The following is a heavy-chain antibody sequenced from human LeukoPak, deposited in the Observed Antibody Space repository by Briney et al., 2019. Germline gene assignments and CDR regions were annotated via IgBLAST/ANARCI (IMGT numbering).Heavy chain of an antibody. D-gene: IGHD2-15*01. CDR2: IYYSGNT. Sequence: PSETLSLTCTVSGGTISSSSYYWGWLRQPPGKGLEWIGSIYYSGNTYYNPSLKSRVTISVDTSQNHFSLKLSSVTAADHALYYCARQLPAIRRYWSGGSCRAPPYYFDYWGQGTLVTVSS. CDR1: GGTISSSSYY. J-gene: IGHJ4*02. V-gene: IGHV4-39*02. CDR3: ARQLPAIRRYWSGGSCRAPPYYFDY.